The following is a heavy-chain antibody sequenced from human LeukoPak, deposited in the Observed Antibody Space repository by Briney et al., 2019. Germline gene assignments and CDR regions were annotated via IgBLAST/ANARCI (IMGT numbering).Heavy chain of an antibody. CDR3: ARTVYADTGGYGQFDS. D-gene: IGHD5/OR15-5a*01. J-gene: IGHJ4*02. CDR2: INPNSGVT. CDR1: GYIFTAYY. Sequence: VASVKVSCKTSGYIFTAYYMHWVRQAPGQGPEWMGWINPNSGVTEYAQTFQDRVTMTTDTSVSTAYMELSTLRSDDTAVYFCARTVYADTGGYGQFDSWGQGTQVTVSS. V-gene: IGHV1-2*02.